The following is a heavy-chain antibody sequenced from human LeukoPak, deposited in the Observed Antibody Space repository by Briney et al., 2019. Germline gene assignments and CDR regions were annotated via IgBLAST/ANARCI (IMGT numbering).Heavy chain of an antibody. CDR2: IYYSGST. CDR1: GGSISSYY. D-gene: IGHD1-7*01. CDR3: ARFGITGTPEAFDI. Sequence: SETLSLTCTVSGGSISSYYWSWIRQPPGKGLEWIGYIYYSGSTNYNPSLKSRVTISVDTSKNQFSLKLSSVTAADTAVYYCARFGITGTPEAFDIWGQGTMVTVSS. V-gene: IGHV4-59*01. J-gene: IGHJ3*02.